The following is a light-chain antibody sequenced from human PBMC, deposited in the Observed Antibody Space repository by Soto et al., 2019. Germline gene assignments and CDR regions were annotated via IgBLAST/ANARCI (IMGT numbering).Light chain of an antibody. J-gene: IGKJ1*01. Sequence: IQMPQSPSTLSASVGDRVTITCRASQSISNWLAWYQQKSGTAPKVLIYHASNLQSGVPSRFSGSGSGTEFTLTISSLQPDDFATYYCQQYNSYSFGQGTKVDVK. CDR3: QQYNSYS. CDR1: QSISNW. CDR2: HAS. V-gene: IGKV1-5*01.